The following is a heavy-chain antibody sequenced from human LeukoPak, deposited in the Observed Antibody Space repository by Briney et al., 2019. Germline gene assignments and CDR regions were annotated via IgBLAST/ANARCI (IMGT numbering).Heavy chain of an antibody. CDR1: GFPFSSYS. CDR3: ASAYCTTTSCYSDY. Sequence: GGSLRLSCAASGFPFSSYSMNWVRQAPGKGLEWVSSITSSSDYIYCADSVKGRFTISRDNAKSSPYLLMNSLRAEDTAIYYCASAYCTTTSCYSDYWGQGTLITVSS. CDR2: ITSSSDYI. J-gene: IGHJ4*02. V-gene: IGHV3-21*01. D-gene: IGHD2-2*01.